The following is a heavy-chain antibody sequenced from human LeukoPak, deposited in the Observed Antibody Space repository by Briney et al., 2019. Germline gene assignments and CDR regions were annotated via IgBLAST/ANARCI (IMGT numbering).Heavy chain of an antibody. Sequence: GGSLRLSCAASGFTFSSYAMSWVRQAPGKGLEWVSAISGSGGSTYYADSVKGRFTISRDNSKNTLYLQMNSLRAEDTAVYYCAKDAGYDYYDSSGYVNWGQGTLLTVPS. V-gene: IGHV3-23*01. J-gene: IGHJ4*02. CDR3: AKDAGYDYYDSSGYVN. CDR1: GFTFSSYA. CDR2: ISGSGGST. D-gene: IGHD3-22*01.